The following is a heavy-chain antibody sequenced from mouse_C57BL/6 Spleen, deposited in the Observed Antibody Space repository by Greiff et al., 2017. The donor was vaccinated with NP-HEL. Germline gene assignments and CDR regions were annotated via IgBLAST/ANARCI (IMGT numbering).Heavy chain of an antibody. Sequence: EVNVVESEGGLVQPGGSLSLSCAASGFTFTDYYMSWVRQPPGKALEWLGFIRNKANGYTTEYSASVKGRFTISRDNSQSILYLQMNALRAEDSATYYCARSGYYFDYWGQGTTLTVSS. V-gene: IGHV7-3*01. J-gene: IGHJ2*01. CDR2: IRNKANGYTT. CDR3: ARSGYYFDY. CDR1: GFTFTDYY.